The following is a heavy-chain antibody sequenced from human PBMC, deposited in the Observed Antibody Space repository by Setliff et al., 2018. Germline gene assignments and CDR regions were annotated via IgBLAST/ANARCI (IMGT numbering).Heavy chain of an antibody. V-gene: IGHV3-30-3*01. CDR1: GFTFSDSA. CDR2: IWDDGGNK. Sequence: GGSLRLSCAASGFTFSDSAVHWVRQAPGKGLEWVAVIWDDGGNKYHADSVKGRFTISRDNSKNTLYLQMNSLRPEDTAVYYCARTCSGSGCYAGLESWGQGTPVTVSS. J-gene: IGHJ4*02. D-gene: IGHD2-15*01. CDR3: ARTCSGSGCYAGLES.